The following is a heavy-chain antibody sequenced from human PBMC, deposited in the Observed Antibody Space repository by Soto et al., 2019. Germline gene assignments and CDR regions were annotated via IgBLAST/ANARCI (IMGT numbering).Heavy chain of an antibody. D-gene: IGHD3-10*01. J-gene: IGHJ4*02. V-gene: IGHV1-69*01. CDR2: IIPIFGTA. CDR1: GGSFSSYA. CDR3: AREGSGSYYSDRGACDY. Sequence: QVQLVQSGAEVKKPGSSVRVSCKAYGGSFSSYAISWLRQAPGQGLEWMGGIIPIFGTANYAQKFQGRVTITADESTSTAYMELSSLRSEDTAVYYCAREGSGSYYSDRGACDYWGQGTLVTVSS.